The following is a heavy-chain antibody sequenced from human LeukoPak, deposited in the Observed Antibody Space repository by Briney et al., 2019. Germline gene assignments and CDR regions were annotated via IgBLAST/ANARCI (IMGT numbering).Heavy chain of an antibody. CDR1: GYTFTSYY. V-gene: IGHV1-2*02. CDR2: INPDTGGA. D-gene: IGHD3-16*01. CDR3: ARGGELWFDY. J-gene: IGHJ4*02. Sequence: ASVKVPCKASGYTFTSYYIHWVRQAPGQGLEWVGLINPDTGGAKYAQKFQGRVTMTRDTSISTAYMELSRLTSDDTAVYFCARGGELWFDYWGQGTLVTVSS.